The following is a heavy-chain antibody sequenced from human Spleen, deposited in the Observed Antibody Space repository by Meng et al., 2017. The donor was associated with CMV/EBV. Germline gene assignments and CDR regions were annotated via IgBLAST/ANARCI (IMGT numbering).Heavy chain of an antibody. V-gene: IGHV3-23*01. CDR2: ITGSGDST. D-gene: IGHD6-13*01. Sequence: GESLKISCAASGFIFSNYVMSWVRQAPGKGLEWVSTITGSGDSTYYADSVKGRFTISRDNADNSLSLQMNSLRADDTATYYCARVDYTSNWETFDFWGQGVLVTVSS. CDR3: ARVDYTSNWETFDF. CDR1: GFIFSNYV. J-gene: IGHJ4*02.